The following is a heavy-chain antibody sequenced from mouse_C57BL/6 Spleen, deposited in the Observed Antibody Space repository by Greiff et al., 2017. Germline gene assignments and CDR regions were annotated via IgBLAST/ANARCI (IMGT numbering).Heavy chain of an antibody. J-gene: IGHJ4*01. CDR2: INPNSGST. CDR1: GYTFTSYW. Sequence: VQLQQPGAELVKPGSSVKLSCKASGYTFTSYWMHWVKQRPVQGLEWIGNINPNSGSTHYNEKFKTKATLTVDKSSSTAYMQLSSLTSEDSAVYYCARLLYSGSCYYAVDYWGQGTTVTVSS. V-gene: IGHV1-64*01. D-gene: IGHD1-1*01. CDR3: ARLLYSGSCYYAVDY.